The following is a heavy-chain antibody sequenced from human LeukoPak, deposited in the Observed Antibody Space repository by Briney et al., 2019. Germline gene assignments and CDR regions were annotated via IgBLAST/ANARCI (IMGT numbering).Heavy chain of an antibody. J-gene: IGHJ4*02. V-gene: IGHV4-30-2*01. CDR3: ARDQPREGFDY. CDR2: IYHSGST. CDR1: GGSISSGGYS. Sequence: PSQTLSLTCAVSGGSISSGGYSWSWIRQPPGKGLEWIGYIYHSGSTYYNPSLKSRVTISVDRSKNQFSLKLSSVTAADTAVYYCARDQPREGFDYWGQGTLVTVSS.